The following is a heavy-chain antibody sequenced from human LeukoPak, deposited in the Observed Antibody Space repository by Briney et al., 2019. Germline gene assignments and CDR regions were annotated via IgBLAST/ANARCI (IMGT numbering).Heavy chain of an antibody. CDR3: ARDYGAGSYLLYYFDY. J-gene: IGHJ4*02. CDR1: GFTFSSYG. Sequence: GRSLRLSCAASGFTFSSYGMHWVSQAPGKGLEWVAVIWYDGSNKYYADSVKGRFTISRDNSKNTLYLQMNSLRAEDTAVYYCARDYGAGSYLLYYFDYWGQATLVTVSS. V-gene: IGHV3-33*01. D-gene: IGHD3-10*01. CDR2: IWYDGSNK.